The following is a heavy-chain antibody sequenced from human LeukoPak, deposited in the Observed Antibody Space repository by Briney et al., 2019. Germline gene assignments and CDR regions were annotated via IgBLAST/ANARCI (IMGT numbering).Heavy chain of an antibody. CDR2: IKQDGSEN. CDR1: GFTFSRYA. Sequence: QPGGSLRLPCSASGFTFSRYAMHWVRQAPGKGLEWVANIKQDGSENYYVGSVKGRFTISRDNAKNSLYLQMNSLRAEDTAVYYCAREYIGTRAFDIWGQGTMVTVSS. V-gene: IGHV3-7*05. CDR3: AREYIGTRAFDI. D-gene: IGHD5-12*01. J-gene: IGHJ3*02.